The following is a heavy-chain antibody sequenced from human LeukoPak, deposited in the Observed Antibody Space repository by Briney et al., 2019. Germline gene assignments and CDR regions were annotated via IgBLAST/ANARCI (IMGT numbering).Heavy chain of an antibody. V-gene: IGHV3-30-3*01. Sequence: PGGSLRLSCAASGFTFSSYAMHWVRQAPGKGLEWVAVISYDGSNKYYADSVKGRFTISRDNSKNTLYLQMNSLRAEDTAVYYCAKDQPRYYGILTGSRGFDYWGQGTLVTVSS. J-gene: IGHJ4*02. CDR2: ISYDGSNK. D-gene: IGHD3-9*01. CDR1: GFTFSSYA. CDR3: AKDQPRYYGILTGSRGFDY.